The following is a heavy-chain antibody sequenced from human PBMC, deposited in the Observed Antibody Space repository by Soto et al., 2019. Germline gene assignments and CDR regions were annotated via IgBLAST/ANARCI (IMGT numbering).Heavy chain of an antibody. V-gene: IGHV3-11*01. D-gene: IGHD3-22*01. CDR2: ISSSGDII. CDR1: GFTFSDYY. Sequence: QVQLVESGGGLVKPGGSLRLSCAASGFTFSDYYMSWIRRAPGKGLEWVSYISSSGDIIYYADSVKGRFTISRDNADTSLYLQMNTLRAEDTAVYYCARDLGYYDSSGYFDYWGQGTLVTVSS. CDR3: ARDLGYYDSSGYFDY. J-gene: IGHJ4*02.